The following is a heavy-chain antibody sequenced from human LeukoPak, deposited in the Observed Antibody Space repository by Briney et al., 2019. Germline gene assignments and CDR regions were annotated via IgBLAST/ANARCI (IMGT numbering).Heavy chain of an antibody. J-gene: IGHJ4*02. V-gene: IGHV4-34*01. CDR3: ARHVYYDILTGIPIYYFDY. CDR2: INHSGST. D-gene: IGHD3-9*01. CDR1: GGSFSGYY. Sequence: SETLSLTCAVYGGSFSGYYWSWIRQPPGKGLEWIGEINHSGSTNYNPSLKSRVTISVDTSKNQFSLKLSSVTAADTAVYYCARHVYYDILTGIPIYYFDYWGQGTLVTVSS.